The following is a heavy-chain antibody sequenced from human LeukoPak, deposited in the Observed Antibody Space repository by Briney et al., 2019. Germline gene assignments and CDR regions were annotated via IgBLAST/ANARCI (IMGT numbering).Heavy chain of an antibody. Sequence: ASVKVSCKASGDSFVGYGITWVRQAPGQGLEWMGWFNPENGNTNYAQKVQGRVTMTADTSTSTSYMELRSLRSDDTAVYYCARQLSSSWDQFDYWCQGTLVTVSS. V-gene: IGHV1-18*01. J-gene: IGHJ4*02. CDR2: FNPENGNT. CDR1: GDSFVGYG. CDR3: ARQLSSSWDQFDY. D-gene: IGHD6-13*01.